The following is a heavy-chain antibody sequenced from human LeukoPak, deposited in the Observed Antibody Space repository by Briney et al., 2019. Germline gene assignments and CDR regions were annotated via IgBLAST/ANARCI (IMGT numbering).Heavy chain of an antibody. D-gene: IGHD1-26*01. CDR2: IYSGGST. V-gene: IGHV3-53*01. CDR1: GFTASSNY. J-gene: IGHJ3*02. CDR3: ARSSGSYDDAFDI. Sequence: PGGSLRLSCAASGFTASSNYMSWVRQAPGKGLEWVSVIYSGGSTYYADSVKGRFTISRDNSKNTLYLQMNSLRAEDTAVYYCARSSGSYDDAFDIWGQGTMVTVSS.